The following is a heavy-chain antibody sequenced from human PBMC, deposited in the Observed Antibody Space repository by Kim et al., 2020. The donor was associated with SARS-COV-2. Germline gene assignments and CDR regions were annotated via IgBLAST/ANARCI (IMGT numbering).Heavy chain of an antibody. V-gene: IGHV3-23*01. Sequence: AESVKGRFTIARNNTKSTLYLKMNSLTVEDTAVYYCAKDRSATVTGWFDPWGQGTLVTVSS. J-gene: IGHJ5*02. CDR3: AKDRSATVTGWFDP. D-gene: IGHD4-17*01.